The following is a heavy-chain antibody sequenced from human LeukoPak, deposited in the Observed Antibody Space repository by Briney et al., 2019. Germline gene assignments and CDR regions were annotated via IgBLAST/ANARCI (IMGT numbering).Heavy chain of an antibody. D-gene: IGHD5-18*01. CDR3: ARDGYSYGYGYYFDY. V-gene: IGHV3-15*01. CDR1: GFIFNNAW. Sequence: PGGSLRLSCAASGFIFNNAWMTWVRQAPGKGLEWVGRIKRKADGGTTDYAAPVKGRFTISRDDSKNTLYLQMNSLRAEDTAVYYCARDGYSYGYGYYFDYWGQGTLVTVSS. J-gene: IGHJ4*02. CDR2: IKRKADGGTT.